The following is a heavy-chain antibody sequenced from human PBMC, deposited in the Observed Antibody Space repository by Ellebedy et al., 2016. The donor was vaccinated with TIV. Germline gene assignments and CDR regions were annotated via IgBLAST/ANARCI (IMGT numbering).Heavy chain of an antibody. Sequence: ASVKVSXXASGHTFTAYGIHWVRQTPGQGLEWMGWINTGNGNTKFSPSFQGRVTMTRDTSTSTVYMELSSLRSEDTAVYYCARAAYGDYSRFDNWGQGTLVTVSS. J-gene: IGHJ4*02. CDR2: INTGNGNT. D-gene: IGHD4-17*01. CDR1: GHTFTAYG. V-gene: IGHV1-3*04. CDR3: ARAAYGDYSRFDN.